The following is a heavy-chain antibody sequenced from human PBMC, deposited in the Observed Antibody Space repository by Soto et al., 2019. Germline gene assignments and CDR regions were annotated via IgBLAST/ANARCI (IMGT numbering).Heavy chain of an antibody. D-gene: IGHD6-13*01. CDR3: ATDQGIY. CDR1: GFTFSSYG. V-gene: IGHV3-33*01. CDR2: IWYDGSGK. J-gene: IGHJ4*02. Sequence: QVQLVESGGGVVQPGRSLRLSCAASGFTFSSYGMHWVRQAPGKGLEWVSVIWYDGSGKYYADCGKGRFTISRDNSKNTLYLQMNGLRAEDTAVYYCATDQGIYWGQGTLVTVSS.